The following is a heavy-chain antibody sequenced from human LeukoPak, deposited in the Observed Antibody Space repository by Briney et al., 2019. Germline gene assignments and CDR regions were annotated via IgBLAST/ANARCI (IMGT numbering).Heavy chain of an antibody. D-gene: IGHD3-10*01. Sequence: GGSLRLSCAASGFSFSSYGMHWVCQAPGKGLEWVAVISYDGSNKYYADSVKGRFTISRDNAKNTLYLQMNSLRAEDTAVYYCARGSWSAAFDYWGQGTLVTVSS. CDR1: GFSFSSYG. CDR2: ISYDGSNK. J-gene: IGHJ4*02. CDR3: ARGSWSAAFDY. V-gene: IGHV3-30*03.